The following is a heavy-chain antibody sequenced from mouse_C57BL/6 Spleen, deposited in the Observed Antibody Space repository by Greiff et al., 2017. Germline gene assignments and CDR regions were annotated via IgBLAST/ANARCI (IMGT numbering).Heavy chain of an antibody. CDR1: GFTFNTYA. V-gene: IGHV10-3*01. J-gene: IGHJ4*01. CDR3: VREEAYYGYDPYYYAMDY. D-gene: IGHD2-9*01. CDR2: IRSKRSNYAT. Sequence: EVMLVQSGGGFVQPKGSLKLSCAASGFTFNTYAMHWVRQSPGKGLEWVARIRSKRSNYATYYAGSVKDRFTIYRYDTQSMLYLQMNNLKTEDTAMYYCVREEAYYGYDPYYYAMDYWGQGTSVTVSS.